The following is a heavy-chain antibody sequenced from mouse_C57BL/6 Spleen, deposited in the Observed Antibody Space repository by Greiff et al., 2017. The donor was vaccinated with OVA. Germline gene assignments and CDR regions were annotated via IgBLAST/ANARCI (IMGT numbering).Heavy chain of an antibody. CDR1: GFNIKDYY. CDR3: ARWVTTVVAPYYYAMDY. Sequence: EVQLQQSGAELVKPGASVKLSCTASGFNIKDYYMHWVKQRTEQGLEWIGRIDPEDGETKYAPKFQGKATITADTSSNTAYLQLSSLTSEDTDVYYCARWVTTVVAPYYYAMDYWGQGTSVTVSS. CDR2: IDPEDGET. D-gene: IGHD1-1*01. J-gene: IGHJ4*01. V-gene: IGHV14-2*01.